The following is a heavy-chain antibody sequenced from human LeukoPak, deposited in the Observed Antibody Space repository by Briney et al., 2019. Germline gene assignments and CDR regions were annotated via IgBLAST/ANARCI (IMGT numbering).Heavy chain of an antibody. CDR1: GGSISSYY. J-gene: IGHJ6*02. Sequence: PSQTLSLTCTVSGGSISSYYWSWIRHPPGKGMEWFGYIYYSGSTNYNPSLKSRLTISVDTSKNQFSLKLSSVTAADTAVYYCARDLGQDCSSTSCSSYGMDVWGQGTTVTVSS. CDR3: ARDLGQDCSSTSCSSYGMDV. CDR2: IYYSGST. D-gene: IGHD2-2*01. V-gene: IGHV4-59*01.